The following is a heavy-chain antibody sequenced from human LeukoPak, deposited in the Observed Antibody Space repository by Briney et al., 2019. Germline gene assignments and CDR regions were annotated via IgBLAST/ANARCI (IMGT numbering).Heavy chain of an antibody. CDR3: ARETSLGYCSSTSCSYFDY. D-gene: IGHD2-2*01. CDR2: ISSSSSTI. J-gene: IGHJ4*02. CDR1: GFTFSSYS. V-gene: IGHV3-48*04. Sequence: GGSLRLSCAASGFTFSSYSMNWVRQATGKGLKWISYISSSSSTIYYADSVKGRFTISRDNAKNSLSLQMNSLRAEDTAVYYCARETSLGYCSSTSCSYFDYWGQGTLVTVSS.